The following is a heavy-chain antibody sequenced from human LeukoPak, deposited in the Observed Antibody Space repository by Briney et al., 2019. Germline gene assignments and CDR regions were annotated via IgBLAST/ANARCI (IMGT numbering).Heavy chain of an antibody. CDR2: ISGSGGST. CDR3: ARDSEWELPNVYFQH. Sequence: GGSLRLSCAASGFTFSSYGMSWVRQAPGKGLEWVSAISGSGGSTYYADSVKGRFTISRDNSKNTLYLQMNSLRAEDTAVYYCARDSEWELPNVYFQHWGQGTLVTVSS. V-gene: IGHV3-23*01. J-gene: IGHJ1*01. D-gene: IGHD1-26*01. CDR1: GFTFSSYG.